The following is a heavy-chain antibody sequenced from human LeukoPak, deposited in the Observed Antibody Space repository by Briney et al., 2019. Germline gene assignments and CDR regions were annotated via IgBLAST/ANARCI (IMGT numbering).Heavy chain of an antibody. D-gene: IGHD3-16*01. V-gene: IGHV3-48*01. J-gene: IGHJ4*02. Sequence: GGSLRLSCAASGFTFSSYNMNWVRQAPGKGLEWVSYISDSSTTIYYADSVKGRFTISRDNAKNSLFLQMNSLRAEDTAVYYCARGIDYWGQGTLVTVSS. CDR3: ARGIDY. CDR1: GFTFSSYN. CDR2: ISDSSTTI.